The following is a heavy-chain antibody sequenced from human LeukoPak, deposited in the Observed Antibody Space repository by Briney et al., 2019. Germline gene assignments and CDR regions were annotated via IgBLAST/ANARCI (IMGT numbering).Heavy chain of an antibody. J-gene: IGHJ5*02. V-gene: IGHV1-46*01. CDR2: INPSGGST. CDR3: ARVYKGNWFDP. D-gene: IGHD1-1*01. CDR1: GYTFTSYG. Sequence: GASVKVSCKASGYTFTSYGISWVRQAPGQGLEWMGIINPSGGSTSYAQKFQGRVTMTRDTSTSTVYMELSSLRSEDTAVYYCARVYKGNWFDPWGQGTLVTVSS.